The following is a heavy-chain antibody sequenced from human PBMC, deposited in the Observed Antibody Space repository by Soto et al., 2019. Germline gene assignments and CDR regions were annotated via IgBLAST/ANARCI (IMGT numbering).Heavy chain of an antibody. V-gene: IGHV4-39*01. Sequence: QLQLQESGPGLLKPSETLSLTCTVSGGSISSGSYYWDWIRQPPGKGLEWIGNVYYSGSTNYNPSLESRVTFSVDTSKNQFSLKLSSVTAADTAVYYCARQTDSYYTFDAFDIWCQGTMVTVSS. CDR3: ARQTDSYYTFDAFDI. CDR1: GGSISSGSYY. CDR2: VYYSGST. J-gene: IGHJ3*02. D-gene: IGHD3-22*01.